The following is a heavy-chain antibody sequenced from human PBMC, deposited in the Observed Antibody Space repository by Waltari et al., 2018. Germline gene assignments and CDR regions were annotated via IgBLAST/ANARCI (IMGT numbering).Heavy chain of an antibody. J-gene: IGHJ4*02. V-gene: IGHV4-39*01. Sequence: QVRLRESGPGLVKPSETLSLTCAVSGASVASAAHYWGWIRQSPERGLEWIGTRYFTGTTHYHPSLRSRVTISADTSRDQFSLRVNSVTAADTAVYYCAGTDLHTKIAFDSWGQGTQVTVSA. CDR2: RYFTGTT. CDR3: AGTDLHTKIAFDS. D-gene: IGHD2-21*01. CDR1: GASVASAAHY.